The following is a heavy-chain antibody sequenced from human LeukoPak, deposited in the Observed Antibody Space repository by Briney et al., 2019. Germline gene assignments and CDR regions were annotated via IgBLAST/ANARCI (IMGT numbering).Heavy chain of an antibody. D-gene: IGHD4-17*01. CDR3: ARSSGTVTTSLYYYYYYMDV. J-gene: IGHJ6*03. V-gene: IGHV1-69*13. Sequence: SVKVSCKASGGTFSSYAISWVRQAPGQGLEWMGGIIPIFGTANHAQKFQGRVTITADESTSTAYMELSSLRSEDTAVYYCARSSGTVTTSLYYYYYYMDVWGKGTTVTISS. CDR2: IIPIFGTA. CDR1: GGTFSSYA.